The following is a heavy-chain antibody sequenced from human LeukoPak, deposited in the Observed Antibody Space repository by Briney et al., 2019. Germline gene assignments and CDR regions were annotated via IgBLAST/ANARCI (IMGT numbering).Heavy chain of an antibody. D-gene: IGHD4-17*01. CDR1: GFTFSIHG. Sequence: GGSLRLSCAASGFTFSIHGMNWARQAPGKGLEWVSYISYSSSTIYYADSVKGRFTISRDNGKNSLYLQMNSLRAEDTAVYYCARDRLHYGEYEKTFDYWGQGTLVTVSS. V-gene: IGHV3-48*01. J-gene: IGHJ4*02. CDR2: ISYSSSTI. CDR3: ARDRLHYGEYEKTFDY.